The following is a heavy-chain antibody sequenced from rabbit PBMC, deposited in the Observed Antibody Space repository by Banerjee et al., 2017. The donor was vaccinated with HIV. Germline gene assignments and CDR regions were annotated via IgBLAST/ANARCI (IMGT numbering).Heavy chain of an antibody. CDR1: GFSFSSSYY. CDR3: ARSPYVSSNDYNL. CDR2: IDTGSSAST. V-gene: IGHV1S45*01. J-gene: IGHJ4*01. D-gene: IGHD1-1*01. Sequence: QEQLVESGGGLVQPEGSLTLTCTASGFSFSSSYYMCWVRQAPGKGLEWIGCIDTGSSASTYYASWAKGRFTIPKTSSTTVTLQLNSLTAADTATYFCARSPYVSSNDYNLWGPGTLVTVS.